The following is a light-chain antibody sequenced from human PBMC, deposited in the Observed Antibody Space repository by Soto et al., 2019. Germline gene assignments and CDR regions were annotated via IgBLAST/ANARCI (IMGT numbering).Light chain of an antibody. Sequence: EIVLTQSPGTLSLSLGERATLSCRASQSITSSYLAWYQQKPGRAPRLLIYGASSRATGIPDRFSGSGSGTDFTLTISRLEPEDFAVYYCQQYGSSPLYTFGQGTK. J-gene: IGKJ2*01. CDR3: QQYGSSPLYT. CDR1: QSITSSY. CDR2: GAS. V-gene: IGKV3-20*01.